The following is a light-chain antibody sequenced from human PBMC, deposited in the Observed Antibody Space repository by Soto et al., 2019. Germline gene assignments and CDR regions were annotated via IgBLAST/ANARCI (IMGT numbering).Light chain of an antibody. CDR2: KVS. CDR3: RQGTHWPWT. CDR1: QSLIHSDGDTY. V-gene: IGKV2-30*02. J-gene: IGKJ1*01. Sequence: DVVMTQSPLSLPVTLGQPASISCRSSQSLIHSDGDTYLNWFQQRPGQSPRRLIYKVSDRDSGVSDRFSGSGSGSDFTLKIRRVEAEEVWIYYCRQGTHWPWTFGQGTEVEIK.